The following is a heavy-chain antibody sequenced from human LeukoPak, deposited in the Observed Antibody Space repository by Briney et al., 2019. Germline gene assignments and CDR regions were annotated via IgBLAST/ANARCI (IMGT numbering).Heavy chain of an antibody. Sequence: ASVKVSCKASGYTFTSYGISWVRQAPGQGLEWMGIINPSGGSTSYAQKFQGRVTMTRDTSTSTVYMELSSLRSEDTAVYYCARESGGRNCGGDCWAFDYWGQGTLVTVSS. D-gene: IGHD2-21*02. CDR3: ARESGGRNCGGDCWAFDY. CDR2: INPSGGST. J-gene: IGHJ4*02. V-gene: IGHV1-46*01. CDR1: GYTFTSYG.